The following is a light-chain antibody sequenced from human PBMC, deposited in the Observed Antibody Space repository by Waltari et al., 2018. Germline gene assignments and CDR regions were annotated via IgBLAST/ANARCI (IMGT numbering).Light chain of an antibody. Sequence: QSVLTQLPSVSGTPGQRVTISCPGSSSNIGSYAVNWYQQFPGTAPKLLIYYNNQRPSGVPDRFSGSKSGTSASLAISGLQSADEADYHCSAWDDSLNAWVFGGGTRLTVL. CDR3: SAWDDSLNAWV. CDR1: SSNIGSYA. J-gene: IGLJ3*02. CDR2: YNN. V-gene: IGLV1-44*01.